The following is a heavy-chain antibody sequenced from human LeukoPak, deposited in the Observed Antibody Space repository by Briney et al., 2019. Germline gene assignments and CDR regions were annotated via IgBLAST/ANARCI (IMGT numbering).Heavy chain of an antibody. D-gene: IGHD3-16*01. Sequence: ASVKVSCKASGGTFSSYDINWVRQATGQGLEWMGWMNPNSGNTGYAQKFQGRVTITRNTSISTAYMELSSLRPEDTAVYYCALRGVGSRFDPWGQGTLVTVSS. J-gene: IGHJ5*02. CDR2: MNPNSGNT. CDR3: ALRGVGSRFDP. V-gene: IGHV1-8*03. CDR1: GGTFSSYD.